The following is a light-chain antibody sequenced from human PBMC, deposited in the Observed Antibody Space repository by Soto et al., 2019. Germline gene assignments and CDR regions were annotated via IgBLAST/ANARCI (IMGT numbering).Light chain of an antibody. CDR2: GAS. CDR1: QSVSSSY. CDR3: QQYGSSPLT. J-gene: IGKJ3*01. Sequence: EIVLTQSPGTLSLSPGERATLSCRASQSVSSSYLAWYQQNPGQAPRLLIYGASSRATDIPDRFSGSGSGTDFTLTISRLEPEDFAVYYCQQYGSSPLTFGPGTKVDIK. V-gene: IGKV3-20*01.